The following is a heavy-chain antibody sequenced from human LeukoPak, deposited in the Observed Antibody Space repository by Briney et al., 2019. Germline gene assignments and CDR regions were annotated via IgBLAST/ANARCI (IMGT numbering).Heavy chain of an antibody. V-gene: IGHV1-69*13. D-gene: IGHD6-19*01. CDR1: GGTFSSYA. CDR2: IIPIFGTA. Sequence: SVKVSCKASGGTFSSYAISWVRQAPEQGLEWMGGIIPIFGTANYAQKFQGRVTITADESTSTAYMELSSLRSEDTAVYYCASRISGIAVALSYYYYMDVWGKGTTVTVSS. J-gene: IGHJ6*03. CDR3: ASRISGIAVALSYYYYMDV.